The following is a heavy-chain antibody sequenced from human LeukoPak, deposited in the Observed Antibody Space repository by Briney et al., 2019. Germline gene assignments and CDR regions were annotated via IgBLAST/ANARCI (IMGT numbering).Heavy chain of an antibody. V-gene: IGHV3-21*01. CDR1: GFTFSSYS. J-gene: IGHJ4*02. D-gene: IGHD3-22*01. CDR3: AREPQSPHYESSGYSSFDY. Sequence: GGSLRLSCAASGFTFSSYSMNWVRQAPGKGLEWVSSISISSAYIYYADSVKGRFTISRDNAKTSLYLQMNSLRAEDTAVYYCAREPQSPHYESSGYSSFDYWGQGTLITVSS. CDR2: ISISSAYI.